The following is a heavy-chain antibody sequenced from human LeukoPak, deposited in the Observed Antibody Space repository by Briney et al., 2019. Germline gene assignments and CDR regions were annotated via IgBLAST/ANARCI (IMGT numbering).Heavy chain of an antibody. J-gene: IGHJ4*02. D-gene: IGHD3-3*01. V-gene: IGHV3-30-3*01. CDR1: GFTFSSYA. CDR2: ISYDGSNK. Sequence: PGGSLRLSCAASGFTFSSYAMHWVRQAPGKGLEWVAVISYDGSNKYYADSVKGRFTISRDNSKNTLYLQMNSLRAEDTAVYYCARVRQRSDKKIDYWGQGTLVTVSS. CDR3: ARVRQRSDKKIDY.